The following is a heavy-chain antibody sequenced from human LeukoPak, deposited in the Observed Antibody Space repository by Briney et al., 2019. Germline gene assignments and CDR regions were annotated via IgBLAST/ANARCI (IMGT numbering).Heavy chain of an antibody. D-gene: IGHD6-19*01. CDR1: GGYIRNYY. CDR3: AREPLSHSSGWFFDI. CDR2: IYYSGNT. J-gene: IGHJ3*02. Sequence: SETLSLTCTVSGGYIRNYYWSWIRQPPGKGLEWIGSIYYSGNTNYNPSLNSRVTISVDTSKNQFSLKLSSVTAAETAVYYCAREPLSHSSGWFFDIWGQGTMVTVSS. V-gene: IGHV4-59*01.